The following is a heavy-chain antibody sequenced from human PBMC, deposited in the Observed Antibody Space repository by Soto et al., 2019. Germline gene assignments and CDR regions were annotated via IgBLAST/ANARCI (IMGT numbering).Heavy chain of an antibody. CDR2: IIPMFGTA. D-gene: IGHD2-8*01. J-gene: IGHJ3*02. CDR1: GDTFNSHA. CDR3: ARSKGVGLVVDAFDI. V-gene: IGHV1-69*06. Sequence: QVQLVQSGAEVKKPGSSVKVPCKVSGDTFNSHAITWVRQAPGQGLEWMGRIIPMFGTANYAQKFQGRVTITADTSTSTAYMELRSLRSEDTAVYYCARSKGVGLVVDAFDIWGQGTMVTVSS.